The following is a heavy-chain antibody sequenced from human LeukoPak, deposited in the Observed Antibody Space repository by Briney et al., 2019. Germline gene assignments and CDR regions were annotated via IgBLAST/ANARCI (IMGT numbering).Heavy chain of an antibody. Sequence: GGSLRLSCAASGFTFSSYAMNWVRQAPGKGLEWVSAISASGGRTYYTDSVKGRFTFPRDNAKNTLYLQMNSLRAEDTAVYYCARNHYDSSGYFPDAFDIWGQGTMVTVSS. CDR1: GFTFSSYA. J-gene: IGHJ3*02. D-gene: IGHD3-22*01. CDR2: ISASGGRT. V-gene: IGHV3-23*01. CDR3: ARNHYDSSGYFPDAFDI.